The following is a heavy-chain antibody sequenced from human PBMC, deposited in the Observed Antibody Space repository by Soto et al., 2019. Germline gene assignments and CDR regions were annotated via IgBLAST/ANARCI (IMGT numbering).Heavy chain of an antibody. D-gene: IGHD4-17*01. J-gene: IGHJ5*02. CDR2: IYWDDDK. CDR1: GFSLTTSGVG. V-gene: IGHV2-5*02. CDR3: EHGSTTVTCWFDP. Sequence: QITLKESGPTLVKPTQTLTLTCTFSGFSLTTSGVGVGWIRQPPGKALEWLALIYWDDDKRYSPSLKSRLTITKDTSKNQVVLTMSNIDPAEAASLHCEHGSTTVTCWFDPWGQGSLVTVSS.